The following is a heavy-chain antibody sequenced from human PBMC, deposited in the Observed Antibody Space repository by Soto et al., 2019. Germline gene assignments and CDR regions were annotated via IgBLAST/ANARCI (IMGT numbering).Heavy chain of an antibody. Sequence: SETLSLTCTVSGGSISSGDYYWSWIRQPPGKGLEWIGYIYYSGSTYYNPSLKSRVTISVDTSKNQFSLKLSSVTAADTAVYYCAGDVIAVEAVDPWGQGTLVTVSS. CDR2: IYYSGST. J-gene: IGHJ5*02. V-gene: IGHV4-30-4*01. CDR3: AGDVIAVEAVDP. CDR1: GGSISSGDYY. D-gene: IGHD6-19*01.